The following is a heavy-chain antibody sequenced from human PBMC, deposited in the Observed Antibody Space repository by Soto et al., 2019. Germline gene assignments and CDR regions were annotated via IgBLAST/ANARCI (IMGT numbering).Heavy chain of an antibody. J-gene: IGHJ6*02. V-gene: IGHV3-74*01. CDR1: GFTSSIYW. CDR3: TRVGGSVSGMDV. CDR2: IDNAGSSA. Sequence: GGSLRLSCAAFGFTSSIYWMHWVRQAPGKGPVWVSRIDNAGSSARYADSVKGRFTISRDNAKNTVYLQMNSLRAEDTAVYYCTRVGGSVSGMDVWGQGTTVTVSS. D-gene: IGHD1-26*01.